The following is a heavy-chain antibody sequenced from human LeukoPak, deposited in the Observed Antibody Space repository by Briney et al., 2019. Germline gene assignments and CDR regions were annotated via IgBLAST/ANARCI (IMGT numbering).Heavy chain of an antibody. V-gene: IGHV4-34*01. CDR2: INHSGST. Sequence: TSETLSLTCAVYGGSFSGYYWSWIRQPPGKGLEWIGEINHSGSTNYNPSLKSRVTISVDTSKNQFSLKPSSVTAADTAVYYCARGPLRYFDWLLRQFDYWGQGTLVTVSS. CDR3: ARGPLRYFDWLLRQFDY. D-gene: IGHD3-9*01. CDR1: GGSFSGYY. J-gene: IGHJ4*02.